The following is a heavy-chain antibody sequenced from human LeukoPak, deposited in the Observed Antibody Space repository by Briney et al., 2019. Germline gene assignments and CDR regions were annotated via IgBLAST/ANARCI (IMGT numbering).Heavy chain of an antibody. CDR2: ISSSSSYI. J-gene: IGHJ6*02. D-gene: IGHD2-15*01. V-gene: IGHV3-21*01. CDR3: AGCGGCQSYGLDV. CDR1: GFTFSSYT. Sequence: GGSLRLSCATSGFTFSSYTINWVRQAPGKGLEWVSSISSSSSYIYYADSVKGRFTISRDNSKNSLYLQMNSLRAEDTAVYYCAGCGGCQSYGLDVWGQGTTVTVSS.